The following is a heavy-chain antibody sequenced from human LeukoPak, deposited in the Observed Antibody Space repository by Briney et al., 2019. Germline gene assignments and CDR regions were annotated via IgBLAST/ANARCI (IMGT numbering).Heavy chain of an antibody. CDR2: ISSSSSYI. V-gene: IGHV3-21*01. J-gene: IGHJ4*02. CDR1: GFTFSSYG. Sequence: GGSLRLSCAASGFTFSSYGMHWVRQAPGKGLEWVSSISSSSSYIYYADSVKGRFTISRDNAKNSLYLQMNSLRAEDTAVYYCARSCSSTSCYSDYWGQGTLVTVPS. D-gene: IGHD2-2*02. CDR3: ARSCSSTSCYSDY.